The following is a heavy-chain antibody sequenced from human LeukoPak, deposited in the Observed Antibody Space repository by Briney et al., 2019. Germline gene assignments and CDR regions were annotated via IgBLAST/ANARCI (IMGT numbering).Heavy chain of an antibody. CDR3: AREEDYGDAFDI. J-gene: IGHJ3*02. D-gene: IGHD4-17*01. Sequence: SVKVSCKASGYVFTDYYIHWVRQAPGQGLEWMGGIIPIFGTANYAQKFQGRVTITADKSTSTAYMELSSLRSEDTAVYYCAREEDYGDAFDIWGQGTMVTVSS. CDR1: GYVFTDYY. CDR2: IIPIFGTA. V-gene: IGHV1-69*06.